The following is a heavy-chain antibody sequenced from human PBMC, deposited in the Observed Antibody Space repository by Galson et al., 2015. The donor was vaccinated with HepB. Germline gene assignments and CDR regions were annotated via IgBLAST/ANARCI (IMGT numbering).Heavy chain of an antibody. D-gene: IGHD1-26*01. J-gene: IGHJ4*02. V-gene: IGHV3-7*03. CDR2: IKQDGSEK. Sequence: SLRLSCAASGFTFSSYWMPWVRQAPGKGLEWVANIKQDGSEKYYVDSVKGRFTISRDNAKNSVYLQMNNLRAEDTAMYYCARGDIVGSTKGHFDYWGQGTLVTVSS. CDR3: ARGDIVGSTKGHFDY. CDR1: GFTFSSYW.